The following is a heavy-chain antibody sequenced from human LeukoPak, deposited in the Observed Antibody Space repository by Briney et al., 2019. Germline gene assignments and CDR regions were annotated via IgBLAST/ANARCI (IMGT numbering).Heavy chain of an antibody. D-gene: IGHD3-10*01. Sequence: PSETLSLTCTVSGGSISSYYWSWIRQPPGKGLEWIGYIYYSGSTNYNPSLKSRVTISVDTSKNQFSLKLSSVTAADTAVYYCARAYGSGSYNYYYGMDVWGQGTTVTVSS. CDR3: ARAYGSGSYNYYYGMDV. V-gene: IGHV4-59*01. CDR2: IYYSGST. J-gene: IGHJ6*02. CDR1: GGSISSYY.